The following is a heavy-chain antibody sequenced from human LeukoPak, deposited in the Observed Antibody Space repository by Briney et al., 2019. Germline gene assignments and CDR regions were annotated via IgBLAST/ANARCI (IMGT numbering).Heavy chain of an antibody. V-gene: IGHV1-69*04. CDR1: GGTFSSYG. D-gene: IGHD2/OR15-2a*01. J-gene: IGHJ4*02. CDR3: AKAPPKYSDFNYFDY. CDR2: VIPILGIV. Sequence: SVKVSCKASGGTFSSYGISWVRQAPGQGLEWMGRVIPILGIVDYAQKFQNRVTISADKSAGTAYMELSSLRPDDTAVYYCAKAPPKYSDFNYFDYWGQGTLVTVSS.